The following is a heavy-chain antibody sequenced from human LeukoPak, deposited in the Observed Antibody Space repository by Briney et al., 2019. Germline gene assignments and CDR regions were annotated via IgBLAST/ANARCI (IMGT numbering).Heavy chain of an antibody. CDR2: IIPIFGTA. Sequence: GASVKVSCKASGGTFSSYAISWVRQAPGQGLEWMGGIIPIFGTANYAQKFQGRVTITADESTSTAYMELGRLRSDDTAVYYCATRDPYSSSQFDYWGQGTLVTVSS. D-gene: IGHD6-6*01. CDR3: ATRDPYSSSQFDY. V-gene: IGHV1-69*13. J-gene: IGHJ4*02. CDR1: GGTFSSYA.